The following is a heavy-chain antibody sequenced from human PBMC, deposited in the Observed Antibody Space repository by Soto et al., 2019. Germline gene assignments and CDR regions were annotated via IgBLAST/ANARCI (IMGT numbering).Heavy chain of an antibody. Sequence: EVQLVESGGGLVKPGGSLSLACAASGFTFSNAWMNWVRQAPGKGLEWVGRVKRKTDGGTTDYSAPVKGRSTSSRDDSKDTLDRQMNSLKPEVSAVYYGATGGCVDYWGQGTLVTVSS. D-gene: IGHD3-16*01. CDR2: VKRKTDGGTT. CDR3: ATGGCVDY. CDR1: GFTFSNAW. V-gene: IGHV3-15*07. J-gene: IGHJ4*02.